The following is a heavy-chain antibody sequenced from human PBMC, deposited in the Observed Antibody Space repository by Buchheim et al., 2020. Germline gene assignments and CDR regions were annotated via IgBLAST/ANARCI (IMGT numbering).Heavy chain of an antibody. J-gene: IGHJ5*02. CDR1: GFTFSSYG. Sequence: QVQLVESGGGVVQPGRSLRLSCAASGFTFSSYGMHWVRQAPGKGLEWVAVISYDGSNKYYADSVKGRFTISRDNSKNTLYLQMNSLRAEDTAVYYCAKDRQRYCSSTSCYEGGFDPWGQGTL. D-gene: IGHD2-2*01. CDR3: AKDRQRYCSSTSCYEGGFDP. CDR2: ISYDGSNK. V-gene: IGHV3-30*18.